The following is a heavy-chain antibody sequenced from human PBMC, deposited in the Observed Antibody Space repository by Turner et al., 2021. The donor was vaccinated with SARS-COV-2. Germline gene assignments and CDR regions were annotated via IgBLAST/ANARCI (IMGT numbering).Heavy chain of an antibody. V-gene: IGHV3-30*18. CDR1: GFTFSSYG. Sequence: QVQLVESGGGVVQPGRSLRLSCAASGFTFSSYGMHWVRQAPGKGLEWVAVISYDGSNKYYADSVKGRFTISRDNSKNTLSLQMNSLRAEDTAVYYCAKEGLLVSLDYWGQGTPVTVSS. J-gene: IGHJ4*02. CDR3: AKEGLLVSLDY. D-gene: IGHD2-15*01. CDR2: ISYDGSNK.